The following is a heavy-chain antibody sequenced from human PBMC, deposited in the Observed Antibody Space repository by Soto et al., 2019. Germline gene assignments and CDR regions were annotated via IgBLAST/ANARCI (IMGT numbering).Heavy chain of an antibody. V-gene: IGHV4-39*01. CDR2: IYYSGST. J-gene: IGHJ4*02. Sequence: QLQLQESGPGLVKPSETLSLTCTVSGGSISSSSYYWGWIRQPPGKGLEWIGSIYYSGSTYYNPTLKSRVTISVDTSKNQFSLKLSCVTAADTAVYYCAGAGENSSGGYPFDYWGQGTLVTVSS. D-gene: IGHD6-19*01. CDR3: AGAGENSSGGYPFDY. CDR1: GGSISSSSYY.